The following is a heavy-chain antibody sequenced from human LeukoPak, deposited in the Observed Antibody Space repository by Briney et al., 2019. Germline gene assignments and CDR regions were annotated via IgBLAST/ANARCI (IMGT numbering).Heavy chain of an antibody. CDR3: ARDLGGSYNGYFDY. Sequence: SETLSLTCTVSGGSISSYYWSWIRQPPGKGLEWIGYIYYSGSTNYNPSLKSRVTISVDTSKNQFSLKLSSVTAADTAVYYCARDLGGSYNGYFDYWGQGTLVTVSS. V-gene: IGHV4-59*01. CDR2: IYYSGST. J-gene: IGHJ4*02. CDR1: GGSISSYY. D-gene: IGHD1-26*01.